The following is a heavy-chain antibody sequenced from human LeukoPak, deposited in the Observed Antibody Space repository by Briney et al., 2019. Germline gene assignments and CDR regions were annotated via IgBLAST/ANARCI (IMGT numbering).Heavy chain of an antibody. CDR2: IYYSGST. CDR1: GGSISRYY. D-gene: IGHD4-23*01. J-gene: IGHJ2*01. Sequence: SETLSLTCIVSGGSISRYYWGWIRQPPGKGLEWTGHIYYSGSTRYNASLKSRITMSVDTSKSQFSLKLTSVTAADTAVYYCARVPDDGDYGGWYFDLWGRGTLVTVSS. CDR3: ARVPDDGDYGGWYFDL. V-gene: IGHV4-59*01.